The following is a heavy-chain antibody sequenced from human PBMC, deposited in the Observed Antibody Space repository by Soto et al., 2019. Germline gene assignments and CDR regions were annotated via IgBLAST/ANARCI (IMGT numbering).Heavy chain of an antibody. CDR2: IYYNGGT. CDR1: GAAIGAYS. CDR3: ARQSDYGDYYYYGLDV. D-gene: IGHD4-17*01. V-gene: IGHV4-59*08. Sequence: TSGTLSVTCTVSGAAIGAYSWNWIGQRPGRGLEWIGYIYYNGGTNYKPSLKSRVTISGDTSKNQFSLKLISVTAADTAVYYCARQSDYGDYYYYGLDVWGQGTTVT. J-gene: IGHJ6*02.